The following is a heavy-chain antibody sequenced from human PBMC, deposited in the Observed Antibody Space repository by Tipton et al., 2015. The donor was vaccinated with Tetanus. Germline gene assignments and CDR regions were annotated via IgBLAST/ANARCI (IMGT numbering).Heavy chain of an antibody. J-gene: IGHJ4*02. CDR2: ISYDGSNK. CDR1: GFTFSSYA. V-gene: IGHV3-30*04. Sequence: SLRLSCAASGFTFSSYAMHWVRQAPGKGLEWVAVISYDGSNKYYADSVKGRFTISRGNSKNTLYLQMNSLRAEDTAVYYCASPMGTEYYFDYWGQGTLVTVSS. CDR3: ASPMGTEYYFDY. D-gene: IGHD7-27*01.